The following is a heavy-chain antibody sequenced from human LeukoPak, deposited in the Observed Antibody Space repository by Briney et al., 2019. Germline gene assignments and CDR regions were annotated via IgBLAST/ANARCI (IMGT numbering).Heavy chain of an antibody. Sequence: VASVKVSCKASGGTFSSYAISWVRQAPGQGLEWMGRIIPILGIANYAQKFQGRVTITADKSTGTAYMELSSLRSEDTAVYYCARERDIAAAEKFLDYWGQGTLVTVSS. CDR3: ARERDIAAAEKFLDY. CDR2: IIPILGIA. D-gene: IGHD6-13*01. V-gene: IGHV1-69*04. CDR1: GGTFSSYA. J-gene: IGHJ4*02.